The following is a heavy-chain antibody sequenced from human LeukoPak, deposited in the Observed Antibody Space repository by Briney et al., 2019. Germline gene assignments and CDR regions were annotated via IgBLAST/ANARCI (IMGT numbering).Heavy chain of an antibody. D-gene: IGHD5-24*01. Sequence: PSDTLSLTCAVYGGSFGGYYWSWIRQPPGKGLEWSGEINHSGRTTYNPSLKSRDTISLDTSKNLFSLKLSSVTAADAAVYCGAGGGRGRGGYNSLDYWGQGTLVTVSS. V-gene: IGHV4-34*01. J-gene: IGHJ4*02. CDR2: INHSGRT. CDR1: GGSFGGYY. CDR3: AGGGRGRGGYNSLDY.